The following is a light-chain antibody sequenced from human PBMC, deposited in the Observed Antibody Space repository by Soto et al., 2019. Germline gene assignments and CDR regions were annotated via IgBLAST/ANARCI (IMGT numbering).Light chain of an antibody. J-gene: IGLJ3*02. Sequence: SYELTQPPSVSVAPGHTARITCGGTNIGSKSVHWYQQKPGQAPVLVVYDDSDRPSGIPERFSGSNSGNTATLTISRVEAGDEADYYCQVWDSSSDHPVFGGGTKLTVL. CDR1: NIGSKS. CDR2: DDS. CDR3: QVWDSSSDHPV. V-gene: IGLV3-21*02.